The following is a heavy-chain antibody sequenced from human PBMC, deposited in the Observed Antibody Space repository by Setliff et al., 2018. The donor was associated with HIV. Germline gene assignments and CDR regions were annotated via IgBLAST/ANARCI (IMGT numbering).Heavy chain of an antibody. CDR1: GYSFTNYW. J-gene: IGHJ5*02. V-gene: IGHV5-51*01. CDR3: ARADSGDYSAFDL. Sequence: PGESLKISCKCSGYSFTNYWIGWVRQMPGRGLEWMGIIYPGDSDATYSPSFQGQVTISLDKSITTAYLQWSSLEASDTAIYYCARADSGDYSAFDLWGQGTLVTVSS. CDR2: IYPGDSDA. D-gene: IGHD1-26*01.